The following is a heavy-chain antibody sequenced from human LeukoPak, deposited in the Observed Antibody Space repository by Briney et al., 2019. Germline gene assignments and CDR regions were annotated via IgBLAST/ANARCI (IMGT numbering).Heavy chain of an antibody. Sequence: TGRSLRLSCAASGFTFSSYWMHWVRQAPGKGLVWVSRISDGSSTSYADSVKGRFTISRDNAKNTLYLQMNSLRAEDTAVYYCARRSAAKDAFDIWGQGTMVTVSS. CDR1: GFTFSSYW. CDR2: ISDGSST. D-gene: IGHD6-25*01. CDR3: ARRSAAKDAFDI. V-gene: IGHV3-74*01. J-gene: IGHJ3*02.